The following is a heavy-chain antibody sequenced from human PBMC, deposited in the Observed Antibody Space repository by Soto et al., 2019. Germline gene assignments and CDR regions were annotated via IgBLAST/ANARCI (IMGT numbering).Heavy chain of an antibody. CDR2: TYYRSKWFN. CDR3: AREDDSKDCFYGMDA. J-gene: IGHJ6*02. D-gene: IGHD3-16*01. Sequence: PSQTLSLTCAISGDSVSSNTAAWNWIRQSPSRGLEWLGRTYYRSKWFNNYAASLKSRITINPDTSKNQFSLQLNSVTPEDTGVYYCAREDDSKDCFYGMDAWGQGTTVTVSS. CDR1: GDSVSSNTAA. V-gene: IGHV6-1*01.